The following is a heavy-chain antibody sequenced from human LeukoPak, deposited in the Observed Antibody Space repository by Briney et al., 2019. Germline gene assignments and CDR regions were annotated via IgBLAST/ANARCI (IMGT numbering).Heavy chain of an antibody. CDR3: AKGPPLYCSETNCYLS. CDR2: IRYDGSSR. D-gene: IGHD2-15*01. CDR1: GFTFKTYG. Sequence: PGGSLRLSCAASGFTFKTYGMHWVRQVPGKGLEWVAFIRYDGSSRYYTDSVQGRFTISRDDSKNTLYLQMNSLRPEDTAVYYCAKGPPLYCSETNCYLSWGQGTLVTVSS. J-gene: IGHJ4*02. V-gene: IGHV3-30*02.